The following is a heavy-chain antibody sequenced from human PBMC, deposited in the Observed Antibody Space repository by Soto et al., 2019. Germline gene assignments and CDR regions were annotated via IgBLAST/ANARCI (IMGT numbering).Heavy chain of an antibody. CDR2: ISGSGGST. V-gene: IGHV3-23*01. D-gene: IGHD3-3*01. CDR1: GFTFSSYA. J-gene: IGHJ4*02. CDR3: AKDQQIFGVVITYFDY. Sequence: GGSLRLSCAASGFTFSSYAMSWVRQAPGKGLEWVSAISGSGGSTYYADSVKGRFTISRDNSKNTLYLRMNSLRAEDTAVYYCAKDQQIFGVVITYFDYWGQGTLVTVSS.